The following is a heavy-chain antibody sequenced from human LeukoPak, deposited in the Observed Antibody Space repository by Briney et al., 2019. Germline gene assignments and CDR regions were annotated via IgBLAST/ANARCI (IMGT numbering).Heavy chain of an antibody. Sequence: SETLSLTCTVSGGSITRGSYYWSWIRQPAGKGLEWIGRIYTSGSTNYNPALKSRVTTAVDTSKNQISLKLRSVTAADTAVYYCSRGSYIFDPWGQGTLVTVSS. J-gene: IGHJ5*02. D-gene: IGHD1-26*01. V-gene: IGHV4-61*02. CDR1: GGSITRGSYY. CDR2: IYTSGST. CDR3: SRGSYIFDP.